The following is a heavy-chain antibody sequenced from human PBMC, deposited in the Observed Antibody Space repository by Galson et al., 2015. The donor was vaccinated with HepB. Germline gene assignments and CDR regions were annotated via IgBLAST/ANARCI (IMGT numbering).Heavy chain of an antibody. CDR1: GFNFEDFP. CDR2: INWNTVNI. Sequence: SLRLSCAASGFNFEDFPMHWVRQAPGKGLEWVSGINWNTVNIGYADSVKGRFTISRDDAKNSLYLQMNSLRAEDTALYYCVKDLQSAPPDFWGGWAFDVWGQGTMVTVSS. CDR3: VKDLQSAPPDFWGGWAFDV. J-gene: IGHJ3*01. D-gene: IGHD3-3*01. V-gene: IGHV3-9*01.